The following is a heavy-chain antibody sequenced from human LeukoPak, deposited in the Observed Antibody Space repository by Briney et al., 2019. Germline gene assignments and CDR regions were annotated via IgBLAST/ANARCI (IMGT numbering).Heavy chain of an antibody. D-gene: IGHD3-22*01. CDR2: INPNSGGT. J-gene: IGHJ6*02. CDR3: ARDRPMIVVVDYYGMDV. Sequence: GASVKVSCKASGYTFTGYYMHWVRQAPGQGLEWMGWINPNSGGTNYEQKFQGRVTMTRDTSISTAYMELSRLRSDDTAVYYCARDRPMIVVVDYYGMDVWGQGTTVTVSS. CDR1: GYTFTGYY. V-gene: IGHV1-2*02.